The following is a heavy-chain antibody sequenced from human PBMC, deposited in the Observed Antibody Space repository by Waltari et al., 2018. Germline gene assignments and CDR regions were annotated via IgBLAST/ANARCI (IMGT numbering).Heavy chain of an antibody. CDR1: GYSTSSGYY. D-gene: IGHD4-17*01. CDR3: ARGGYGDYVGNWFDP. Sequence: QVQLQESGPGLVKPSETLSLTCTVSGYSTSSGYYWDWIRHPPGKGLEWIGSIYHSGSTYYNPSLKSRVTISVDTSKNQFSLKLSSVTAAETAVYYCARGGYGDYVGNWFDPWGQGTLVTVSS. V-gene: IGHV4-38-2*02. J-gene: IGHJ5*02. CDR2: IYHSGST.